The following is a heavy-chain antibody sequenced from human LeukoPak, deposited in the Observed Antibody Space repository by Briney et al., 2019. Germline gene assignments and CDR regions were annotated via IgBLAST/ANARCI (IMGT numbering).Heavy chain of an antibody. J-gene: IGHJ3*02. Sequence: PGGSLRLSCAASGFTFSSYSMNWVRQAPGKGLEWVSSISSSSSYIYYADSVKGRFSISRDNTKNTLYLQMNSLRAEDTAVYYCARDSSAAFNIWGQGTMVTVSS. CDR2: ISSSSSYI. CDR3: ARDSSAAFNI. CDR1: GFTFSSYS. V-gene: IGHV3-21*01. D-gene: IGHD3-3*01.